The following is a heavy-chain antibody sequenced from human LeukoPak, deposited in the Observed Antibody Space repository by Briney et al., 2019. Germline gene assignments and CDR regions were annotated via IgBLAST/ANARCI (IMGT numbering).Heavy chain of an antibody. Sequence: GESLKISCKGSGYNFTSYWIGWVRQMLGKGLGWMGIIYSGDSDTRYSPSFQGQVTISADKSISTAYMQWSSLKASDTAMYYCAKHRITMVRGADSAFDIWGQGTMVTVSS. CDR3: AKHRITMVRGADSAFDI. D-gene: IGHD3-10*01. CDR2: IYSGDSDT. V-gene: IGHV5-51*01. CDR1: GYNFTSYW. J-gene: IGHJ3*02.